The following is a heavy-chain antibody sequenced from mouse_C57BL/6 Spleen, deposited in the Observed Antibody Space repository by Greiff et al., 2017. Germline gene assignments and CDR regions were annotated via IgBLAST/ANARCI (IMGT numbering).Heavy chain of an antibody. J-gene: IGHJ3*01. V-gene: IGHV14-3*01. CDR3: ASNCYGRSYPFAY. D-gene: IGHD1-1*01. CDR1: GFNIKNTY. Sequence: VQLQQSVAELVRPGASVKLSCTASGFNIKNTYMHWVKQRPEQGLEWIGRIDPANGNTKYAPKFQGKATITADTSSNTAYLQLSSVTSEDTAIYYCASNCYGRSYPFAYGGQGTLVTVAA. CDR2: IDPANGNT.